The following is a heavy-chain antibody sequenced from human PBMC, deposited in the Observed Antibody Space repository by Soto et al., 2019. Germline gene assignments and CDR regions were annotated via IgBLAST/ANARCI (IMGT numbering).Heavy chain of an antibody. D-gene: IGHD6-25*01. Sequence: VASVKVSCKTSGYTFTTIFLHWLRQAPGQRLEWIGGIIPIFGIAKYAQKFQGRVTITADKSTSTAYMELSSLRSEDTAVYYCAGFSGNRVYYYYYGMDVWGQGTTVTVSS. CDR1: GYTFTTIF. V-gene: IGHV1-69*10. CDR3: AGFSGNRVYYYYYGMDV. J-gene: IGHJ6*02. CDR2: IIPIFGIA.